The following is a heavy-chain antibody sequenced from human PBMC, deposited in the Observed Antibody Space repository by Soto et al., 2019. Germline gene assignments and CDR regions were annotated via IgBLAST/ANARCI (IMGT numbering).Heavy chain of an antibody. Sequence: GGSLRLSCVASGFTFSRYGMHWVRQAPGEGLEWMAVIVNDGSNRDHADSVKGRFTISRDNSKNTLYLQMNSLRAEDTAVYYCPRQMARIHPTFDHWGQGALVTVYS. V-gene: IGHV3-33*01. CDR2: IVNDGSNR. CDR3: PRQMARIHPTFDH. CDR1: GFTFSRYG. J-gene: IGHJ4*02.